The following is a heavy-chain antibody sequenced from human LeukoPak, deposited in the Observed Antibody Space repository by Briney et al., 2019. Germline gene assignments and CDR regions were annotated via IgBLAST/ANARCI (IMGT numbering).Heavy chain of an antibody. Sequence: SQTLSLTCTVSGGSISSSSYYWGWIRQPPGKGLEWIGNIYYSGSTYYNPSLKSRVTISVDTSKNQFSLKLSSVTAADTAVFYCAIRYYYGSGSYDYWGQGTLVTVSS. V-gene: IGHV4-39*01. CDR2: IYYSGST. CDR1: GGSISSSSYY. D-gene: IGHD3-10*01. CDR3: AIRYYYGSGSYDY. J-gene: IGHJ4*02.